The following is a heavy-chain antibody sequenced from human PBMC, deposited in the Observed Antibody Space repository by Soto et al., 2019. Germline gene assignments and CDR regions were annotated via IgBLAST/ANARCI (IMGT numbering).Heavy chain of an antibody. V-gene: IGHV4-59*01. CDR1: GGPISSYY. CDR3: ARSNVVVTAVDY. Sequence: PSETLSLTCTVSGGPISSYYWSWIRQPPGKGLEWIGYIYYSGSTNYNPSLKNRITITVDTSKNQFSLKLSSVTDADTAVYYCARSNVVVTAVDYWGQGTLVTVSS. CDR2: IYYSGST. D-gene: IGHD2-21*02. J-gene: IGHJ4*02.